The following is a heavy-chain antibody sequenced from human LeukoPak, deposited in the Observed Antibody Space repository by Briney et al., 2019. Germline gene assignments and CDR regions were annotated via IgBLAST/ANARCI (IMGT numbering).Heavy chain of an antibody. J-gene: IGHJ4*02. CDR1: GFTFSAYA. CDR3: VKGISSPLYYFDY. CDR2: ISLSGGST. Sequence: GGSLRLSCAASGFTFSAYAMRWVRQAPGKGLEWVSTISLSGGSTFYADSVKGRFTISRDNSKNTLYLLMNSLRAEDTAVYYCVKGISSPLYYFDYWGQGTLVTVTS. V-gene: IGHV3-23*01.